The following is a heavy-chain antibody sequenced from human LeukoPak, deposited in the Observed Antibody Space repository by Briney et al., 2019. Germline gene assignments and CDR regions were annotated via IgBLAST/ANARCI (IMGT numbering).Heavy chain of an antibody. V-gene: IGHV5-10-1*01. CDR3: ARRRYSGYDYYGY. J-gene: IGHJ4*02. CDR2: IDPSDSYT. Sequence: GESLKISFKGSGCRFTSYWISWVRQMPGKGLGWMGRIDPSDSYTNYSPSFQGHVTISADKSISTAYLQWSSLKASDTAMYYCARRRYSGYDYYGYWGQGTLVTVSS. D-gene: IGHD5-12*01. CDR1: GCRFTSYW.